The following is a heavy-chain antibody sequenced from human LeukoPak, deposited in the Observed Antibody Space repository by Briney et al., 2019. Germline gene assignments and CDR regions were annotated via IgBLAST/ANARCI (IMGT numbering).Heavy chain of an antibody. CDR3: AKGSGSSSWYRFDF. D-gene: IGHD6-13*01. V-gene: IGHV3-23*01. Sequence: GSLRLSCAASGFTFSSYAMCWVRQAPGKGLEWVSTITGNGGNTYYADSVKGRFTISRDNSKNTLYLQMDSLRAEDTAVYYCAKGSGSSSWYRFDFWGQGTLVTVSS. J-gene: IGHJ4*02. CDR1: GFTFSSYA. CDR2: ITGNGGNT.